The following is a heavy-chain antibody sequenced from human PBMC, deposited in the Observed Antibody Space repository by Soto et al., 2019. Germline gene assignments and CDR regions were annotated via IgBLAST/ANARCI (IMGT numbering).Heavy chain of an antibody. CDR1: GGSISSSSYY. J-gene: IGHJ4*02. Sequence: PSETLSLTCTVSGGSISSSSYYWGWIRQPRGKGLEWIGSIYYSGSTYYNPSLKSRVTISVDTSNNQFSLQLSSVTAADTAVYYCARPLPGIAADGAFDYWGQGSMVTVSS. CDR2: IYYSGST. D-gene: IGHD6-13*01. V-gene: IGHV4-39*01. CDR3: ARPLPGIAADGAFDY.